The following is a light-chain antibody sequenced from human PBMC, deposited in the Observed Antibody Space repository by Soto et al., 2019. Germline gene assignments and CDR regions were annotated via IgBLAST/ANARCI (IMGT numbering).Light chain of an antibody. CDR1: QGISSY. CDR2: AGS. J-gene: IGKJ1*01. CDR3: QQLNSHPRT. Sequence: DIQLTQSPSFLSASVGDRVTITCRVSQGISSYLAWYQQKPGKAPKLLIYAGSTLQSGVPSRFSGSGSGTEFTLTISSLQPEEFATYYCQQLNSHPRTFGQGTKVEIK. V-gene: IGKV1-9*01.